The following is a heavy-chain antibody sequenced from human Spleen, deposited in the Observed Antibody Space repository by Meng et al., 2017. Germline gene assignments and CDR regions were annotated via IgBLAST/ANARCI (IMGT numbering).Heavy chain of an antibody. CDR1: GDSISNSNW. D-gene: IGHD1-26*01. V-gene: IGHV4-4*02. CDR3: ARDPHSGKSGNY. CDR2: IYHREIT. J-gene: IGHJ4*02. Sequence: QVQLQESGPGLGKPSETLSLTFAVSGDSISNSNWWSWVRQPPGKGLVWIGEIYHREITNYNPSLKSRVTISVDKSKNQISLRLSSVTAADTAVYYCARDPHSGKSGNYWGRGTLVTVSS.